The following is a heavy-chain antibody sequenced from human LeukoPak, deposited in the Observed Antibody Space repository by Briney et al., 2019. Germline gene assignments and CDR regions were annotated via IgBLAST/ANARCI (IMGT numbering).Heavy chain of an antibody. D-gene: IGHD4-17*01. CDR1: GFTVSSNY. V-gene: IGHV3-53*01. CDR2: IYSGGST. Sequence: GGSLRLSCAASGFTVSSNYMSWVRQAPGKGLEWVSVIYSGGSTYYADSVKGRFTISRDNSKNTLYLQMNSLRAEDTAVYYCARLIARDYGINWGQGTLVTVSS. J-gene: IGHJ4*02. CDR3: ARLIARDYGIN.